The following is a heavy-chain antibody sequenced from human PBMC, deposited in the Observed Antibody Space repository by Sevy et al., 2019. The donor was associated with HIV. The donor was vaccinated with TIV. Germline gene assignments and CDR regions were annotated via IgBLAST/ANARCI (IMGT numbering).Heavy chain of an antibody. CDR3: ASYSGSYYFDY. CDR2: IYYSGST. CDR1: GGSISSSSYY. V-gene: IGHV4-39*01. J-gene: IGHJ4*02. Sequence: SDTLSLTCTVSGGSISSSSYYWGWIRQPPGKGLEWIGSIYYSGSTYYNPSLKSRVTISVDTSKNQFSLKLSSVTAADTAVYYCASYSGSYYFDYWGQGTLVTVSS. D-gene: IGHD1-26*01.